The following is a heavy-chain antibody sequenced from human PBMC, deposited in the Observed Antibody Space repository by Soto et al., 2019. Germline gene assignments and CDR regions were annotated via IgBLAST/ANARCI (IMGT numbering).Heavy chain of an antibody. D-gene: IGHD2-8*01. Sequence: SETLSLTCPPSVGSISSYYWSWIRQPAGKGLEWIWRIYTSGSTNYNPSLKSRVTMSGDTSKNQFSLNRSSVTPAASAGLYCARALPPQLEGSGVLAYWGKGPLVPVS. V-gene: IGHV4-4*07. CDR2: IYTSGST. J-gene: IGHJ4*02. CDR1: VGSISSYY. CDR3: ARALPPQLEGSGVLAY.